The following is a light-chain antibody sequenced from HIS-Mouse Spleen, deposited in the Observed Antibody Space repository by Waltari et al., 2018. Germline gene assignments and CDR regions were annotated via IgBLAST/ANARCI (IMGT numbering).Light chain of an antibody. CDR2: WAS. J-gene: IGKJ2*01. CDR3: QQYYSTPYT. CDR1: QSVLYSSNNKNY. Sequence: DIVMTQSPDSLAVSLGERATINCKPSQSVLYSSNNKNYLAWYQQKPGQPPKLLIYWASTRESGVPDRFSGSGSGTDFTLTISSLQAEDVAVYDCQQYYSTPYTFGQATKLEIK. V-gene: IGKV4-1*01.